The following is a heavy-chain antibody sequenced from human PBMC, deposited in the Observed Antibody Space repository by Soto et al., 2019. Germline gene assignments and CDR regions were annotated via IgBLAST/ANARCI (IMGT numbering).Heavy chain of an antibody. CDR3: TTEQQQPIRSRDY. J-gene: IGHJ4*01. CDR1: A. CDR2: ISDNGGTT. V-gene: IGHV3-23*01. Sequence: ASSRILQDPGKGLEWVSSISDNGGTTYYADSVKGRITISRDNSKNTLYLQMNSLRAEDTAVYYRTTEQQQPIRSRDYCGHGPQVSVS. D-gene: IGHD6-13*01.